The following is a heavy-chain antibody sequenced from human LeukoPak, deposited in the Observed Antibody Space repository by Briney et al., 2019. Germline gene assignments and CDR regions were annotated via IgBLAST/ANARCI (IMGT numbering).Heavy chain of an antibody. CDR2: ISSDVYDGTTE. J-gene: IGHJ3*01. V-gene: IGHV3-30-3*01. D-gene: IGHD3-9*01. Sequence: GGSLRLSCSASGFTFSDYAMDWVRQAPGKGLECVAVISSDVYDGTTEYYADSVKGRFTISRDNAKNSLYLQMNSLRAEDTAVYYCARSGVTYYDILTGHPGAFDVWGQGTMVTVSS. CDR1: GFTFSDYA. CDR3: ARSGVTYYDILTGHPGAFDV.